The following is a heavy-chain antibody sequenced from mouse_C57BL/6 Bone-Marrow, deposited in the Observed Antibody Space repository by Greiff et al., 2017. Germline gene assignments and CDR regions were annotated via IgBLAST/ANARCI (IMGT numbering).Heavy chain of an antibody. CDR1: GFTFSDYG. J-gene: IGHJ3*01. V-gene: IGHV5-17*01. CDR3: ARPYYDYDVPWFAY. D-gene: IGHD2-4*01. CDR2: ISSGSSTI. Sequence: EVQRVESGGGLVKPGGSLKLSCAASGFTFSDYGMHWVRQAPEKGLEWVAYISSGSSTIYYADTVKGRFTISRDNAKNTLFLQMTSLRSEDTAMYYCARPYYDYDVPWFAYWGQGTLVTVSA.